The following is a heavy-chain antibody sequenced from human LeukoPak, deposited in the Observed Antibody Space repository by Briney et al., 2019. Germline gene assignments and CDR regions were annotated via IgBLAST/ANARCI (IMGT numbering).Heavy chain of an antibody. CDR2: ISGSGGST. V-gene: IGHV3-23*01. J-gene: IGHJ6*02. Sequence: GGSLRLSCAASGFTFSSYAMRWVRQAPGKGLDWVSAISGSGGSTYYADSVKGRFTISRDNSKNTLYLQMNSLRAEDTAVYYCATAPYYDILTGYWYGMDVWGQGTTVTVSS. CDR3: ATAPYYDILTGYWYGMDV. CDR1: GFTFSSYA. D-gene: IGHD3-9*01.